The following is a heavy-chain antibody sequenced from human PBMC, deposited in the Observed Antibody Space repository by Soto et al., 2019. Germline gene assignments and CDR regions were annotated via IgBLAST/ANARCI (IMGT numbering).Heavy chain of an antibody. J-gene: IGHJ5*02. D-gene: IGHD2-21*02. V-gene: IGHV1-69*06. CDR1: GGTFSSYA. Sequence: TVKVSCKASGGTFSSYAISWVRQAPGQGLEWMGGIIPIFGTANYAQKFQGRVTITADKSTSTAYMELSSLRSEDTAVYYCAREKDDFNWFDPWGQGTLVTVPS. CDR2: IIPIFGTA. CDR3: AREKDDFNWFDP.